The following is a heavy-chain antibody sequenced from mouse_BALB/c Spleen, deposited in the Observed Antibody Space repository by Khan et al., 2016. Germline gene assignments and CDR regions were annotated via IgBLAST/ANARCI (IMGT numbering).Heavy chain of an antibody. CDR1: GFTFSSYA. CDR3: ARRGYGSSYLYAMDY. J-gene: IGHJ4*01. Sequence: EVELVESGGGLVKSGGSLKLSCAASGFTFSSYAMSWVRQTPEKRLEWVATISSGGSYTYYPDSVKGRFTISRDNAKNTLYLQMSSLRSEVTAMYYCARRGYGSSYLYAMDYWGQGTSVTVSA. D-gene: IGHD1-1*01. CDR2: ISSGGSYT. V-gene: IGHV5-9-3*01.